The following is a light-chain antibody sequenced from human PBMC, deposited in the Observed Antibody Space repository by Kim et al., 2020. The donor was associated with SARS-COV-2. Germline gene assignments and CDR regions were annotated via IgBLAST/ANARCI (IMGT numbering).Light chain of an antibody. J-gene: IGLJ3*02. CDR1: SYNVAFQG. Sequence: LTQPPSVSKGLGQTATLTCTGNSYNVAFQGASWLQQHQGHPPKLLSYRTNNRPSGISERFSASRSGNTSSLTITGLQPEDEADYYCSAWDNSLLGWVFGGGTQLTVL. CDR3: SAWDNSLLGWV. V-gene: IGLV10-54*01. CDR2: RTN.